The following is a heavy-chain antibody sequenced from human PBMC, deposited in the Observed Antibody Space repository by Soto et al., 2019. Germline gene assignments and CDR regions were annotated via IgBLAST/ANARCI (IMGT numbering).Heavy chain of an antibody. CDR3: ASTPGYFDWLSPRSDAFDI. J-gene: IGHJ3*02. Sequence: SETLSLTCTVSGGSISSSSYYWGWIRQPPGKGLEWIGSIYYSGSTYYNPSPKSRVTISVDTSKNQFSLKLSSVTAADTAVYYCASTPGYFDWLSPRSDAFDIWGQGTMVTVSS. CDR1: GGSISSSSYY. CDR2: IYYSGST. V-gene: IGHV4-39*01. D-gene: IGHD3-9*01.